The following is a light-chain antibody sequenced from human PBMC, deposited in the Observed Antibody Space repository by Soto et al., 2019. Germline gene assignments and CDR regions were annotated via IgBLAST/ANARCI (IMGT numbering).Light chain of an antibody. CDR3: QQSYSSPPT. J-gene: IGKJ1*01. CDR2: AAS. CDR1: PSISNH. Sequence: DIQMTQSPSSLSASVEDRAIITCRVNPSISNHLNWYQKKPGKATKLLICAASSLQSGVTSRFSGSRTGPDFALTISSLQPEDFATYYCQQSYSSPPTFGQGTKV. V-gene: IGKV1-39*01.